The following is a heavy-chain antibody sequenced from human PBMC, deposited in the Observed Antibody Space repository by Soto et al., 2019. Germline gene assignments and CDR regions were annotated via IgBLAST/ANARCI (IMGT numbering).Heavy chain of an antibody. V-gene: IGHV3-73*01. CDR2: IRNKADSYAT. J-gene: IGHJ5*02. CDR1: GFTFSDST. Sequence: EVQLVESGGGLVQPGGSLKLSCAASGFTFSDSTMHWVRQASGKGLEWVGRIRNKADSYATVYAASVKGRFTISRDDSKNMAYLQMYSLKTEDTAVYYCSGPIRSVGPWGQGTLVTVSS. CDR3: SGPIRSVGP.